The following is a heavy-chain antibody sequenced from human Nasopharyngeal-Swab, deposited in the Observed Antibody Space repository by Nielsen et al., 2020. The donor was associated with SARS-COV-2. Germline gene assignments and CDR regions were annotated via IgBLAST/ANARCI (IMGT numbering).Heavy chain of an antibody. CDR2: ISSSGSYM. V-gene: IGHV3-21*04. D-gene: IGHD6-19*01. CDR3: AKGTGISVAAPLDS. Sequence: GGSLRLSCAASGFTFSDYTMNWVRQAPGQGLEWVSSISSSGSYMYYTDSVKGRFTMSRDNAKNALYLQMNSLRPDDTALYYCAKGTGISVAAPLDSWGQGTLVTVSS. CDR1: GFTFSDYT. J-gene: IGHJ4*02.